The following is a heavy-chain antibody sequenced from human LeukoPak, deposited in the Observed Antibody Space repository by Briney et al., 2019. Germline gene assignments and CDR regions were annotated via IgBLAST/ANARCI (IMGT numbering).Heavy chain of an antibody. Sequence: SETLSLTCTVSGYSISSGYYWGWIRQPPGKGLEWIGSIYYIGSTHYNPSLKRRVTISVDTSKNQFSLKLSSVTAADTALYFCARDDTYFYDSSGHGFDFWGQGTLVTVSS. CDR1: GYSISSGYY. CDR2: IYYIGST. J-gene: IGHJ4*02. CDR3: ARDDTYFYDSSGHGFDF. V-gene: IGHV4-38-2*02. D-gene: IGHD3-22*01.